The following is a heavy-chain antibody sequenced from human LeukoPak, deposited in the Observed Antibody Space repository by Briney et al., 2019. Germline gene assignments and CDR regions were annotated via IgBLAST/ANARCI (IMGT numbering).Heavy chain of an antibody. CDR3: ARVRAARYSTPFDY. CDR2: MNPNSGNT. CDR1: GYTFTSYG. V-gene: IGHV1-8*02. D-gene: IGHD6-6*01. Sequence: GASVKVSCKASGYTFTSYGISWVRQAPGQGLEWMGWMNPNSGNTGYAQKFQGRVTMTRNTSISTAYMELSSLRSEDTAVYYCARVRAARYSTPFDYWGQGTLVTVSS. J-gene: IGHJ4*02.